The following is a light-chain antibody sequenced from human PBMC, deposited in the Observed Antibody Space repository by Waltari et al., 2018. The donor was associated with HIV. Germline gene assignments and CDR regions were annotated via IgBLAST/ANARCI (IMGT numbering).Light chain of an antibody. CDR2: DVS. Sequence: QNAIKQPAHLPGSSGQSINLSCTGTSSDVGGVSDVPCYQHIPGKAPKLMIFDVSNRPSGVSDRFSGSKAGNTASLTISGLQVEDEDDYYCSSYTSTTTLEVFGGETKLTVL. V-gene: IGLV2-14*03. CDR1: SSDVGGVSD. J-gene: IGLJ2*01. CDR3: SSYTSTTTLEV.